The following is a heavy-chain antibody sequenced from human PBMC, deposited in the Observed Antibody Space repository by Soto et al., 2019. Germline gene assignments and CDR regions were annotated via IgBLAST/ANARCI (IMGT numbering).Heavy chain of an antibody. CDR1: GGCISSGGYY. Sequence: PSQTLSLTCTVAGGCISSGGYYWSWIRQHPGKGLEWIGYIYYSGSTYYNPSLKSRVTISVDTSKNQFSLKLSSVTAADTAVYYCARTCGGDCYNAFDIWGQGTMVTASS. J-gene: IGHJ3*02. CDR2: IYYSGST. D-gene: IGHD2-21*02. CDR3: ARTCGGDCYNAFDI. V-gene: IGHV4-31*03.